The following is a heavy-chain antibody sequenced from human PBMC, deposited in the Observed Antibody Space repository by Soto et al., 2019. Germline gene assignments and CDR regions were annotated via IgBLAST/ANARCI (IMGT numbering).Heavy chain of an antibody. V-gene: IGHV1-58*02. J-gene: IGHJ5*02. Sequence: ASVKVSCKASGFTFTSSAMQWVRQARGQRLEWIGWIVVGSGNTNYAQKFQERVTITRDMSTSTAYMELSSLRSEDTAVYYCAADWDLHCSGGSCYSSWFDPWGQGTLVTVSS. CDR2: IVVGSGNT. CDR3: AADWDLHCSGGSCYSSWFDP. D-gene: IGHD2-15*01. CDR1: GFTFTSSA.